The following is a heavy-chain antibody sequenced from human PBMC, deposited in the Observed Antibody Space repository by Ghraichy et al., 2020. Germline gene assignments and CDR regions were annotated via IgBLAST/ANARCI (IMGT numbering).Heavy chain of an antibody. CDR3: ARGSGYTNSYDK. CDR2: IYSGGST. D-gene: IGHD6-13*01. CDR1: GGSISSSGYS. J-gene: IGHJ4*02. V-gene: IGHV4-30-2*01. Sequence: SETLSLTCAVFGGSISSSGYSWNWIRQPPGKGLEWIGFIYSGGSTYYSPSLKSRVTISVDRSNNQFSLRLRSVTAADTAVYFCARGSGYTNSYDKWGQGTLVTVSS.